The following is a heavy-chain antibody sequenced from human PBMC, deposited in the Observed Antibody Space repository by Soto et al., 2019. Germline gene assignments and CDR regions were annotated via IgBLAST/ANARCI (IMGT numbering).Heavy chain of an antibody. CDR3: AHRLAATGLFDY. CDR1: GFSLSTSGVG. V-gene: IGHV2-5*02. D-gene: IGHD6-13*01. J-gene: IGHJ4*02. Sequence: QITLKESGPTLVKPTQILTLTCTFSGFSLSTSGVGVGWIRQPPGKALEWLALIYWDDDKRYSPSLKSRLTIXKXISKNQVVLTMTNMDPVDTATYYCAHRLAATGLFDYWGQGTLVTVSS. CDR2: IYWDDDK.